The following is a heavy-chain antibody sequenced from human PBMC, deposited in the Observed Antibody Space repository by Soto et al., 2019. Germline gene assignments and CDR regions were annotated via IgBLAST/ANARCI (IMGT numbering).Heavy chain of an antibody. J-gene: IGHJ5*02. CDR1: GFTFSNAW. CDR2: ITSKTDGGTT. V-gene: IGHV3-15*01. CDR3: TSGLDP. Sequence: EVQLVESGGCLVKPGGSLRLSCAASGFTFSNAWMSWVRQAPGKGLEWVGGITSKTDGGTTDYAAPVKGRFTISRDDSKNTLYLQMNSLKTEDTAVYYCTSGLDPSGQGTLVTVSS.